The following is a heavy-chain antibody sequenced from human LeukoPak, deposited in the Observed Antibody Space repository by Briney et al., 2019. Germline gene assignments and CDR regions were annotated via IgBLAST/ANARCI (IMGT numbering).Heavy chain of an antibody. CDR3: AKAHYYDSSGYNTVDY. CDR1: GFTFDDYG. CDR2: IYWNGGST. V-gene: IGHV3-20*04. Sequence: PGGSLRLSCAASGFTFDDYGMSWVRQAPGKGLEWVSGIYWNGGSTGYADSVKGRFTISRDNAKNSLYLQMNSLRAEDTALYYCAKAHYYDSSGYNTVDYWGQGTLVTVSS. J-gene: IGHJ4*02. D-gene: IGHD3-22*01.